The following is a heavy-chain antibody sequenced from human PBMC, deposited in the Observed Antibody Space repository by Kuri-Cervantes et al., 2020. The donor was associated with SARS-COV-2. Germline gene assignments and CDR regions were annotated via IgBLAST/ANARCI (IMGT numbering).Heavy chain of an antibody. J-gene: IGHJ3*02. D-gene: IGHD3-22*01. CDR1: GYTFTSYG. Sequence: ASVKVSCKASGYTFTSYGISWVRQAPGQGLEWMGWISAYNGNTNYAQKLQGRVTMTRDTSTSTVYMELSSLRSEDTAVYYCARDFRGSNYYDSSGPHDAFDIWGQGTMVTVSS. CDR2: ISAYNGNT. V-gene: IGHV1-18*01. CDR3: ARDFRGSNYYDSSGPHDAFDI.